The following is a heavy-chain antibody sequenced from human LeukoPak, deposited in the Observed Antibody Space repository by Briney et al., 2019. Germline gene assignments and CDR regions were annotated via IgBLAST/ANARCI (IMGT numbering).Heavy chain of an antibody. CDR3: ARGNNSPWDY. D-gene: IGHD1-14*01. V-gene: IGHV1-69*05. J-gene: IGHJ4*02. CDR1: GGTFSSYA. CDR2: IIPIFGTA. Sequence: SVKVSCKAFGGTFSSYAISWVRQAPGQGLEWMGRIIPIFGTANYAQKFQGRVTITTDESTSTAYMELSSLRSEDTAVYYCARGNNSPWDYWGQGILVTVSS.